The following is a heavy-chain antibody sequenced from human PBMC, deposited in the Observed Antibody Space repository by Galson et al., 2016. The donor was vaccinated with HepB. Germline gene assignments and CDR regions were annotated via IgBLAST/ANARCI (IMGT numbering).Heavy chain of an antibody. CDR3: AKASRKSYYYLDH. V-gene: IGHV3-11*03. J-gene: IGHJ4*02. Sequence: SLRLSCAASGFTFSDYYMSWIRQAPGKGLEWISYISTGSGHTNYADSVKGRFTISRDTSTNTLYLHMSGLRAEATAVYFCAKASRKSYYYLDHWGQGTLVSVSS. D-gene: IGHD3-10*01. CDR1: GFTFSDYY. CDR2: ISTGSGHT.